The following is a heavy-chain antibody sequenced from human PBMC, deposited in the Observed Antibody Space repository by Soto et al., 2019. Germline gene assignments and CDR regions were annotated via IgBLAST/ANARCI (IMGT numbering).Heavy chain of an antibody. CDR3: ARTRYYYDSSGLVF. CDR2: IIPIFGTA. CDR1: GGTFSSYA. V-gene: IGHV1-69*13. J-gene: IGHJ4*02. Sequence: SVKVSCKASGGTFSSYAISWVRQAPGQGLEWMGGIIPIFGTANYAQKFQGRVTITADESTSTAYMELSSLRSEDTAVYYCARTRYYYDSSGLVFWGQGTLVTVSS. D-gene: IGHD3-22*01.